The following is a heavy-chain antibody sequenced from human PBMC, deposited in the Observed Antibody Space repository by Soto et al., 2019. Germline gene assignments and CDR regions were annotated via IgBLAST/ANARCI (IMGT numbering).Heavy chain of an antibody. J-gene: IGHJ4*02. CDR2: IIPIFGTA. D-gene: IGHD6-19*01. CDR1: GGTFSSYA. V-gene: IGHV1-69*13. Sequence: SVKVSCKASGGTFSSYAISWVRQAPGQGLEWMGGIIPIFGTANYAQKFQGRVTITADESTSTAYMELSSLRSEDTAVYYCRLSVSGCYRFLDYWGQGTPVTVSS. CDR3: RLSVSGCYRFLDY.